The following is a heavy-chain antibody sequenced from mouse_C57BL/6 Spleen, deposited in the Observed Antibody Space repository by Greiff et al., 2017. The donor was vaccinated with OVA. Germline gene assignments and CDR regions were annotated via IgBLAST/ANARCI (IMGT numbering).Heavy chain of an antibody. CDR1: GYAFSSYW. Sequence: QVQLKQSGAELVKPGASVKISCKASGYAFSSYWMNWVKQRPGKGLEWIGQIYPGDGDTNYNGKFKGKATLTADKSSSTAYMQLSSLTSEDSAVYFCARSRTAQATVDYYAMDYWGQGTSVTVSS. V-gene: IGHV1-80*01. CDR2: IYPGDGDT. D-gene: IGHD3-2*02. J-gene: IGHJ4*01. CDR3: ARSRTAQATVDYYAMDY.